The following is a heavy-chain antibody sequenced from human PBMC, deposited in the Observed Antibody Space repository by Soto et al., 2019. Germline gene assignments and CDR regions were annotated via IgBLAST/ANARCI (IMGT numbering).Heavy chain of an antibody. CDR1: GYTFTSYA. CDR3: ARSFTVPAAIDY. D-gene: IGHD2-2*02. Sequence: ASVKVSCKASGYTFTSYAMHWVRQAPGQRLEWMGWINAGNGNTKYSQKFQGRVTITRDTSASTAYMELSSLRSEDTAVYYCARSFTVPAAIDYWGPGTLVTVSS. J-gene: IGHJ4*02. V-gene: IGHV1-3*01. CDR2: INAGNGNT.